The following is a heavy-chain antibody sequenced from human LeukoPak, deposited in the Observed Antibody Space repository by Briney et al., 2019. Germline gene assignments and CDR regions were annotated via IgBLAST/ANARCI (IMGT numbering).Heavy chain of an antibody. D-gene: IGHD3-9*01. CDR2: ISSSSSYI. CDR1: GFTFSSYS. V-gene: IGHV3-21*01. Sequence: PGGSLRLSCAASGFTFSSYSMTWVRQAPGKGLEWVSSISSSSSYIYYADSLKGRFTISRDNAKNSLYLQMNSLRAEDTAVYYCARDNTWDDIDYWGQGTLVTVSS. J-gene: IGHJ4*02. CDR3: ARDNTWDDIDY.